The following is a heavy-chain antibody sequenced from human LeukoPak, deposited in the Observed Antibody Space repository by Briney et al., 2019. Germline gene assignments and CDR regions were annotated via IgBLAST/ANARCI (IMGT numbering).Heavy chain of an antibody. Sequence: GASVKVSCKASGYTFTSYGISWVRQAPGQGLEWMGWISAYNGNTNYAQKLQGGVTMTTDTSTSTAYMELRSLRSDDTAVYYCASMSGSYYLPFRFDPWGQGTLVTVSS. J-gene: IGHJ5*02. CDR2: ISAYNGNT. CDR1: GYTFTSYG. V-gene: IGHV1-18*01. CDR3: ASMSGSYYLPFRFDP. D-gene: IGHD1-26*01.